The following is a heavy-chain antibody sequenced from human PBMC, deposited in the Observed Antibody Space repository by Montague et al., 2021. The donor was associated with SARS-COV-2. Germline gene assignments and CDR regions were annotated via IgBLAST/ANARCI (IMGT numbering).Heavy chain of an antibody. D-gene: IGHD3-22*01. CDR2: IYYSGST. J-gene: IGHJ3*02. CDR3: ASPTYYYDRSGSDAFDI. V-gene: IGHV4-39*01. Sequence: SETLSLTCAVYGGSFSGYYWSWIRQPPGKGQEWIGSIYYSGSTYYNPSLKSRVTISVDTSKNQFSLKLSSVTAADTAVYYCASPTYYYDRSGSDAFDIWGQGTMVTVSS. CDR1: GGSFSGYY.